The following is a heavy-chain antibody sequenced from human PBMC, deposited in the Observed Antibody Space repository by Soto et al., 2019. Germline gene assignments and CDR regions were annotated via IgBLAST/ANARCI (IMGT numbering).Heavy chain of an antibody. Sequence: SGPTLVNPTQTLTLTCTFSGFSLSTSGVGVGWIRQPPGKALEWLALIYWDDDKRYSPSLKSRLTITKDTSKNQVVLTMTNMDPVDTATYYCAHRQMYSSGWYIGPGDINTDFWGQGTLVTVSS. CDR1: GFSLSTSGVG. CDR3: AHRQMYSSGWYIGPGDINTDF. V-gene: IGHV2-5*02. D-gene: IGHD6-19*01. CDR2: IYWDDDK. J-gene: IGHJ4*02.